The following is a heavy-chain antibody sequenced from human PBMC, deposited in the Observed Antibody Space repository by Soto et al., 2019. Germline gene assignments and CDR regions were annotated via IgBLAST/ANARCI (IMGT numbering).Heavy chain of an antibody. V-gene: IGHV1-18*01. J-gene: IGHJ6*02. CDR3: AKNGQPPYYYYGLDV. CDR2: ISGYNGDT. D-gene: IGHD2-8*01. Sequence: GASVKVTCKACGYTFNRYGIRWVRQAPGQGLEWMGWISGYNGDTNYAQKFQGRVSMTIDTSTTTAYMELRSLTSDDTAVYYCAKNGQPPYYYYGLDVWG. CDR1: GYTFNRYG.